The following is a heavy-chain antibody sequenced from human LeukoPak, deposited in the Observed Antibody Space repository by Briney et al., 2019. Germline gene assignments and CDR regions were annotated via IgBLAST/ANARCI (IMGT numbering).Heavy chain of an antibody. CDR3: ARDGLDSSGCLDI. Sequence: RASVKVSCKASGYNFTSYGVTWVRQAPGQGLEWMGWISAYNGDTNYAQSLQGRVAMTTDTSTSTAYMELRSLRSDDTAVYYCARDGLDSSGCLDIWGQGTMVTVSS. CDR1: GYNFTSYG. V-gene: IGHV1-18*01. D-gene: IGHD3-22*01. J-gene: IGHJ3*02. CDR2: ISAYNGDT.